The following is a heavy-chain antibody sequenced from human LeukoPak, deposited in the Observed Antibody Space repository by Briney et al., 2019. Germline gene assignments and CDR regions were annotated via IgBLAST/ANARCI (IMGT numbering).Heavy chain of an antibody. J-gene: IGHJ4*02. CDR2: IYVGDSDT. Sequence: GESLKISCKGSGYSFPSYWIGWVRQMPGKGLEWMGLIYVGDSDTRYSPSFQGQVAISADKSTSTAYLQWSSLQASDTAMYYCARLSGYYDSTAGYLDSWGQGALVTVSS. CDR3: ARLSGYYDSTAGYLDS. D-gene: IGHD3-22*01. CDR1: GYSFPSYW. V-gene: IGHV5-51*01.